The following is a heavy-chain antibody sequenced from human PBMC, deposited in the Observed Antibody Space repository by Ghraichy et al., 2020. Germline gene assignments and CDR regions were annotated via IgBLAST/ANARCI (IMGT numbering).Heavy chain of an antibody. CDR2: IFYSGGA. Sequence: SETLSLTCTVSGTSIRAYFWSWIRQPPGKGLEWIGDIFYSGGASYNPSLKSRVTISIDASNNQFSLNLTSVTAADTAMYYCARMGGYKAPLWYWSQGTLVAVSS. CDR1: GTSIRAYF. D-gene: IGHD3-10*01. J-gene: IGHJ4*02. V-gene: IGHV4-59*01. CDR3: ARMGGYKAPLWY.